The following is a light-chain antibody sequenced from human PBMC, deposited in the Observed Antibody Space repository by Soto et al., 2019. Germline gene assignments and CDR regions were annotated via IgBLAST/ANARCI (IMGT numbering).Light chain of an antibody. V-gene: IGLV2-14*01. CDR3: SSYTSSSIFYV. CDR1: DVGGYNY. CDR2: EVS. Sequence: DVGGYNYVSWYQQHPGKAPKLMIYEVSNRPSGVSNRFSGSKSGNTASLTISGLQAEDEADYYCSSYTSSSIFYVFGTGTKVTVL. J-gene: IGLJ1*01.